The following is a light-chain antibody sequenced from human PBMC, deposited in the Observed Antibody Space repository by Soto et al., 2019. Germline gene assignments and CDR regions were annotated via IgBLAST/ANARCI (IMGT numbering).Light chain of an antibody. J-gene: IGKJ4*01. CDR2: GAS. Sequence: DIVLTQSPGTLSLSPGDGATLSCRASQRVRSTYLAWYQQKFGQAPRLLISGASSRATGIPDRFSGSGSGTHFTLNISRLEPEDFAVYYCQQYGSSPLTFGGGTKVEIK. CDR1: QRVRSTY. CDR3: QQYGSSPLT. V-gene: IGKV3-20*01.